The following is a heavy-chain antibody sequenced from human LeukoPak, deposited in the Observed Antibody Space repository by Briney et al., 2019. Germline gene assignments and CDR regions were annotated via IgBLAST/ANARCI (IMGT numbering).Heavy chain of an antibody. D-gene: IGHD6-19*01. Sequence: GGSLTLSCVASGFTLSSAWMSWVRQAPGKGLEWVGRIKTKTDGGTPDYAAPVKGRFTISRDDSRNTLYLQMNSLKTEDTAVYYCTTYRVGEQWMIPNYWGQGTLVTVSS. V-gene: IGHV3-15*01. CDR1: GFTLSSAW. CDR2: IKTKTDGGTP. CDR3: TTYRVGEQWMIPNY. J-gene: IGHJ4*02.